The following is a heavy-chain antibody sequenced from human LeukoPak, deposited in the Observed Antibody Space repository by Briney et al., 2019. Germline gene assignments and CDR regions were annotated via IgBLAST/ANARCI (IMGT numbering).Heavy chain of an antibody. CDR3: ARSSAYCSGTSCSETNWFDP. CDR2: ISAYNGNT. CDR1: GYTFTSYG. V-gene: IGHV1-18*01. Sequence: SVKVSCKASGYTFTSYGISWVRQAPGQGLEWMGWISAYNGNTNYAQKLQGRVTMTTDTSTSTAYMELRSLRSDDTAVYYCARSSAYCSGTSCSETNWFDPWGQGTLVTVSS. J-gene: IGHJ5*02. D-gene: IGHD2-2*01.